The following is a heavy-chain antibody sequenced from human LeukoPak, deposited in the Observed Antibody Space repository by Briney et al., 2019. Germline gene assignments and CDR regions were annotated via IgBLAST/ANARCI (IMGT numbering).Heavy chain of an antibody. V-gene: IGHV1-18*01. CDR2: IGAHNGKT. J-gene: IGHJ4*02. Sequence: ASVKASCKASGYTFTSYGIIWVRQAPGQGLQWMGWIGAHNGKTNYAQNLQGRVTMTTDTSTNTVYLELRSLTSDDTAVYYCARAGTTLLLDYWGQGTLVTVSS. D-gene: IGHD4-11*01. CDR3: ARAGTTLLLDY. CDR1: GYTFTSYG.